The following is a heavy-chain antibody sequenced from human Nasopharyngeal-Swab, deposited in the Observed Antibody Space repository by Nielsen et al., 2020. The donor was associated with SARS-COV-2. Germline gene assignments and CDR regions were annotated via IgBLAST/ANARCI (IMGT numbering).Heavy chain of an antibody. CDR3: ARWDYSNYDLDY. Sequence: GGSLRLSCAASGFTFSSYSMNWVRQAPGKGLEWASSIGSSSSYIYYADSVKGRFTISRDNAKNSLYLQMNSLRAEDTAVYYCARWDYSNYDLDYWGQGTLVTVSS. CDR2: IGSSSSYI. J-gene: IGHJ4*02. V-gene: IGHV3-21*01. CDR1: GFTFSSYS. D-gene: IGHD4-11*01.